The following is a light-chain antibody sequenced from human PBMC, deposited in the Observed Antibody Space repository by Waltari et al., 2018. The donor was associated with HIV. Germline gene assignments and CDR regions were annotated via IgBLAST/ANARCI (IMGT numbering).Light chain of an antibody. CDR1: SSDVGAYNY. CDR2: DVT. CDR3: ASHAGSKDV. J-gene: IGLJ2*01. Sequence: QSALTQPPSAPGPPGQSAPIPCPGTSSDVGAYNYVPWFQQHPGKAPKLMIYDVTKRPSGVPDRFSGSKSGNTASLTVSGLQAEDEADYYCASHAGSKDVFGGGTRLTVL. V-gene: IGLV2-8*01.